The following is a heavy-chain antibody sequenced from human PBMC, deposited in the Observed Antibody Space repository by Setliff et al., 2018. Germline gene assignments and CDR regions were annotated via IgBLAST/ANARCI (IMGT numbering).Heavy chain of an antibody. V-gene: IGHV1-69*05. J-gene: IGHJ6*03. D-gene: IGHD5-18*01. Sequence: AASVKVSCKASGATFSSYGISWVRQAPGQGLEWMGGTIPMFGTTNYAQEFQGRVTIITDESTSTAYMELSSLRFEDTAVYYCAREGVDTRSSTDYRYYMDLWGKGTTVTVSS. CDR1: GATFSSYG. CDR3: AREGVDTRSSTDYRYYMDL. CDR2: TIPMFGTT.